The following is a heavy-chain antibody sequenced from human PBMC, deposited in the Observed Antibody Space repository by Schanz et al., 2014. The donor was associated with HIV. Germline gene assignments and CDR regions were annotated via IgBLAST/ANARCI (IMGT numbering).Heavy chain of an antibody. D-gene: IGHD6-6*01. Sequence: QLVEFGGGSVQPGRSLRLSCTATGFTFNVYGMHWVRQAPGKGLEWVARISPDGDTQHYADSLKGRFTISRDNFKNTLDLQMDSLRPDDTAVYYCAKGYTSSSVFNLWGRGTLVTVSS. V-gene: IGHV3-30*18. CDR2: ISPDGDTQ. J-gene: IGHJ2*01. CDR1: GFTFNVYG. CDR3: AKGYTSSSVFNL.